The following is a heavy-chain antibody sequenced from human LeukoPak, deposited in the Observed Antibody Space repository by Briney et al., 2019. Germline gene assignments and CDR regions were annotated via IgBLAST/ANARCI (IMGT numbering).Heavy chain of an antibody. CDR2: INPSGGST. CDR3: ARDGSPTLDYDILTGYYGGFDP. V-gene: IGHV1-46*01. D-gene: IGHD3-9*01. Sequence: ASVKVSCKASGYTLTSYFIHWVRQAPGQGLEWMGIINPSGGSTSYAQKFQGRVTMIRDTSTSTVYMELSSLRSEDTAVYYCARDGSPTLDYDILTGYYGGFDPWGQGTLVTVSS. J-gene: IGHJ5*02. CDR1: GYTLTSYF.